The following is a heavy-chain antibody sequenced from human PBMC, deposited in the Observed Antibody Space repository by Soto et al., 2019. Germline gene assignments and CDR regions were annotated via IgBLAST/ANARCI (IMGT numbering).Heavy chain of an antibody. Sequence: EVQLVESGGGLVQPGGSLRLSCAGSALTASTNYMSWVRQPPGKGLEWVSVIYSGGTTYYADSVKDRFSISRDNSMSTLYLQMDNLRAGDTAVYYCARGGSGSDWDYYGMDVWGQGTTVTVSS. CDR2: IYSGGTT. CDR3: ARGGSGSDWDYYGMDV. CDR1: ALTASTNY. V-gene: IGHV3-66*01. D-gene: IGHD3-10*01. J-gene: IGHJ6*02.